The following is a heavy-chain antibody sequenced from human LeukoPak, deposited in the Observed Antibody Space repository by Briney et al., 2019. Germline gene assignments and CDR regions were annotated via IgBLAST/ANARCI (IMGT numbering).Heavy chain of an antibody. CDR1: GFTFSSYR. J-gene: IGHJ3*01. D-gene: IGHD2-15*01. CDR2: ISSRSSYI. CDR3: VKEGGSPGGFDV. V-gene: IGHV3-21*01. Sequence: GGSLRLSCAASGFTFSSYRMNWVRQAPGKGLEWVSSISSRSSYIFYADSLQGRFTISRDNTKNSLYLQMNSLTVEDTAVYYCVKEGGSPGGFDVWGQGTMVTVSS.